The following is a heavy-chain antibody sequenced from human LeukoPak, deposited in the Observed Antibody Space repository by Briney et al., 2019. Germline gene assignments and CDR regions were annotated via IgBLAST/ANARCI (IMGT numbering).Heavy chain of an antibody. Sequence: GASVKVSCKASGGTFSSYAISWVRQAPGQGLEWMGGIIPIFGTANYAQKFQGRVTITADESTSTAYMELSSLRSEDTAVYYCARDRPLYDSSGYSRFDYWGQRTLVTVSS. J-gene: IGHJ4*02. V-gene: IGHV1-69*13. CDR1: GGTFSSYA. CDR3: ARDRPLYDSSGYSRFDY. D-gene: IGHD3-22*01. CDR2: IIPIFGTA.